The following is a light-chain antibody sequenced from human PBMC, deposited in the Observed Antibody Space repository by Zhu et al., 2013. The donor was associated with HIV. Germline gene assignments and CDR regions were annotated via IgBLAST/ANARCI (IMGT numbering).Light chain of an antibody. CDR1: QSVSSSY. CDR2: GAS. V-gene: IGKV3D-20*02. J-gene: IGKJ5*01. Sequence: EIVLTQSPGTLSLSPGERATLSCRASQSVSSSYLAWYQQKPGQAPRLLIYGASNRATGIPARFSGSGSETDFTLTISSLEPEDFAVYYCQQRSDWPRSFGQGTRLEIK. CDR3: QQRSDWPRS.